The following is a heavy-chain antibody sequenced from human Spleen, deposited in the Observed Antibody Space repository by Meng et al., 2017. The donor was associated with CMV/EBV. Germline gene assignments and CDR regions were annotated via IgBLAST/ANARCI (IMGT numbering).Heavy chain of an antibody. V-gene: IGHV3-74*01. CDR3: ARDYCSSTSCGIYGMDV. CDR1: GFTFSSYW. CDR2: MNIDGSGT. D-gene: IGHD2-2*01. J-gene: IGHJ6*02. Sequence: GESLKISCVASGFTFSSYWMHWVRQAPGKGLVWVSRMNIDGSGTDYADSVKGRFSISRDNAKNTLYLQMNSLRGEDTAVYYCARDYCSSTSCGIYGMDVWGQGTTVTVS.